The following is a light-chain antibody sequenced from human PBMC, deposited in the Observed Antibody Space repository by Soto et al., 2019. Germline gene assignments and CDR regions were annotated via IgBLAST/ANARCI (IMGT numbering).Light chain of an antibody. CDR2: VVS. CDR1: SSDVGGYNY. V-gene: IGLV2-8*01. J-gene: IGLJ2*01. Sequence: QSALTQPPSASGSPGQSVTISCTGTSSDVGGYNYVSWYQQYPGKAPKLMIYVVSKRPSGVPDRFSGSKSGYTASLIVSGLQAEDEADYYCSSYAGSNDLGVLFGGGTKLTVL. CDR3: SSYAGSNDLGVL.